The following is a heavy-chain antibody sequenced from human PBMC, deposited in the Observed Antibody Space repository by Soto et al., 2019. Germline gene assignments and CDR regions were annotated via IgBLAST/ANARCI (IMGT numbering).Heavy chain of an antibody. CDR1: GYTFTSYG. J-gene: IGHJ3*02. CDR3: ARYLLSYYDSSGYYYPRAFDI. V-gene: IGHV1-18*01. D-gene: IGHD3-22*01. Sequence: QVQLVQSGAEVKKPGASVKVSCKASGYTFTSYGISWVRQAPGQGLEWMGWISAYNGNTNYAQKLQGRVTMTTDTSTSSAYMELRSLRSDDTAVYYCARYLLSYYDSSGYYYPRAFDIWGQGTMVTVSS. CDR2: ISAYNGNT.